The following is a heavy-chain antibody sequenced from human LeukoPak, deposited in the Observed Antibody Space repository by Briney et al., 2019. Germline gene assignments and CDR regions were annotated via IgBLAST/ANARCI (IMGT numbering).Heavy chain of an antibody. J-gene: IGHJ4*02. CDR3: ARSPGTVFDY. CDR2: IYSSGST. CDR1: GGSISEYH. Sequence: KPSETLSLTCTVSGGSISEYHWSWIRQSPGKGLEWIGYIYSSGSTNYNPSLKRRVTMSVDTSKNQFFLRLSSVTAADTAVYYCARSPGTVFDYWGQGTLVTVSS. D-gene: IGHD4-17*01. V-gene: IGHV4-59*01.